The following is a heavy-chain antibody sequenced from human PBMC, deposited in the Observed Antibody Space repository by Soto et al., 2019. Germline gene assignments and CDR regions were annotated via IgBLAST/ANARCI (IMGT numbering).Heavy chain of an antibody. V-gene: IGHV3-30*18. D-gene: IGHD4-17*01. CDR3: AKDLLLTTITTVGD. CDR2: ISYDGNNK. J-gene: IGHJ4*02. CDR1: GFIFRTYG. Sequence: QVQLVESGGGVVQPGRSLRLSCAASGFIFRTYGMHWVRQAPGKGREWLSVISYDGNNKYYADSVKGRFTISRDNSKNTLWLQMDSLRTEDTAVYYCAKDLLLTTITTVGDWGQGTLVTVSS.